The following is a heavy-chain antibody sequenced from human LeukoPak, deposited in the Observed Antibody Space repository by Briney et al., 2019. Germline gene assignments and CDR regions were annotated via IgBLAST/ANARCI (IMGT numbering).Heavy chain of an antibody. CDR3: ARGYSSSWTRSLDY. D-gene: IGHD6-13*01. CDR2: INHSGST. Sequence: SETLSLTCAVYGGSFSGYYWSWNRQPPGKGLEWIGEINHSGSTNYNPSLKSRVTISVDTSKNQFSLKLSSVTAADTAVYYCARGYSSSWTRSLDYWGQGTLVTVSS. V-gene: IGHV4-34*01. J-gene: IGHJ4*02. CDR1: GGSFSGYY.